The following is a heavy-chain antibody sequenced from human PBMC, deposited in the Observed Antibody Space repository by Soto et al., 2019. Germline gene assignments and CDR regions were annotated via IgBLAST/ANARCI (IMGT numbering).Heavy chain of an antibody. V-gene: IGHV4-59*01. CDR2: IYYSGST. CDR1: GGSISSYD. J-gene: IGHJ4*02. Sequence: SETLSLTCTVSGGSISSYDWSWIRQPPGKGLEWIGYIYYSGSTNYNPSLKSRVTISVDTSKNQFFLKLSSVTAADTAVYYCARFSGIAVAGYFDYWGQGTLVTVSS. CDR3: ARFSGIAVAGYFDY. D-gene: IGHD6-19*01.